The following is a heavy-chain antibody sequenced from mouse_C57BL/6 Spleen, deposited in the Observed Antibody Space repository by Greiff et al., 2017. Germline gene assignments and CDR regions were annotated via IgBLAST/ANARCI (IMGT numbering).Heavy chain of an antibody. CDR1: GYTFTSYW. J-gene: IGHJ4*01. D-gene: IGHD2-1*01. V-gene: IGHV1-50*01. CDR2: IDPSDSYT. CDR3: ARSICYGNPYYAMDY. Sequence: VQLQQPGAELVKPGASVKLSCKASGYTFTSYWMQWVKQRPGLGLEWIGEIDPSDSYTNYKQKFKGKASLTVDTSSSTAYMQLSSLTSEDSAVFYFARSICYGNPYYAMDYWGQGTSVTVSS.